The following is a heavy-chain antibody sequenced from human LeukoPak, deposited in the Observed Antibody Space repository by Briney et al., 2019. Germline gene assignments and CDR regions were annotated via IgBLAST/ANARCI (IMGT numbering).Heavy chain of an antibody. V-gene: IGHV3-74*01. Sequence: PGGSLRLSCAAAGFTFSSYWMHWVRQDPGKGLVWVSSINSDGSTTSYADSVKGRFTISRDNAKNTLYLQMNSLRAEDTAVYYCRTYRWGDSFEYWGQGTLVIVSS. CDR3: RTYRWGDSFEY. CDR2: INSDGSTT. CDR1: GFTFSSYW. D-gene: IGHD3-16*01. J-gene: IGHJ4*02.